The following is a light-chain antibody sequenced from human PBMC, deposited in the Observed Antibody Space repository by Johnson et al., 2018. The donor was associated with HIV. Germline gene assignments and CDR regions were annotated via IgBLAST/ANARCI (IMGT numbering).Light chain of an antibody. CDR1: SSNIGNNY. Sequence: QSVLTQPPSVSAAPGQKVTISCSGSSSNIGNNYVSWYQQLPGTAPKLLIYENNKRPSGIPDRFSGSKSGTSATLGITGLQTGDEADYYCGTWDSSLGVVFGTGTKVTVL. V-gene: IGLV1-51*02. J-gene: IGLJ1*01. CDR3: GTWDSSLGVV. CDR2: ENN.